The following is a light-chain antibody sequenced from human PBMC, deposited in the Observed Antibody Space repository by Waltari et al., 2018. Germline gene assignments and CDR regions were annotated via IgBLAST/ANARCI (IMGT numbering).Light chain of an antibody. J-gene: IGKJ2*01. CDR2: AAA. Sequence: DIQLTQSPSFLSASVGDRVTITCRASQGISSYLAWYQQKPGKAPKLLIYAAATVQSGVPSRFSGSGSGTQFTLTISSLQPEDFATYCCQQLNSYPYTFGQGTKLEIK. CDR3: QQLNSYPYT. V-gene: IGKV1-9*01. CDR1: QGISSY.